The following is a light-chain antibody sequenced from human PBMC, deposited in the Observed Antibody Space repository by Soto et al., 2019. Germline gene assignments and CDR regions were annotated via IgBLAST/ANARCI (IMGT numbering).Light chain of an antibody. J-gene: IGKJ5*01. CDR1: QNIITW. Sequence: MTQSPSTLSASVGDRVTITCRASQNIITWLAWYLQKPGQSPQLLIYLGSNRASGVPDRFSGSGSGTDFTLKISRVEAEDVGVYYCMQALQTFTFGQGTRLEI. CDR3: MQALQTFT. V-gene: IGKV2-28*01. CDR2: LGS.